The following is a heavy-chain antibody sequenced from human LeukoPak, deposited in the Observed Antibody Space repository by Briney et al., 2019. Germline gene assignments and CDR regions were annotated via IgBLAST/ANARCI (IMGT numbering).Heavy chain of an antibody. CDR2: ISYDGSNK. CDR1: GFTFSSYA. V-gene: IGHV3-30-3*01. J-gene: IGHJ6*02. D-gene: IGHD6-13*01. CDR3: ARPSRIYYYGMDV. Sequence: GGSLRLSCAASGFTFSSYAMHWVRQAPGKGLEWVAVISYDGSNKYYADSVKGRFTISRDNSKNTLYLQMNSLRAEDTAVYYCARPSRIYYYGMDVWGQGTTVTVSS.